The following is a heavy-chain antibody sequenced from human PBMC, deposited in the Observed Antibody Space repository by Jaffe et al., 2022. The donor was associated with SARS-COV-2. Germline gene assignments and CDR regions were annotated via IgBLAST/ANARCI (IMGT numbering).Heavy chain of an antibody. V-gene: IGHV3-30*03. J-gene: IGHJ4*02. CDR3: AILGVAGTVDY. CDR2: ISYDGSNK. CDR1: GFTFSSYG. Sequence: QVQLVESGGGVVQPGRSLRLSCAASGFTFSSYGMHWVRQAPGKGLEWVAVISYDGSNKYYADSVKGRFTISRDNSKNTLYLQMNSLRAEDTAVYYCAILGVAGTVDYWGQGTLVTVSS. D-gene: IGHD6-19*01.